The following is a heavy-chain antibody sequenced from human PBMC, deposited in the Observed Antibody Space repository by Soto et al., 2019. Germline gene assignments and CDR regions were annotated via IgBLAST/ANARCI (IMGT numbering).Heavy chain of an antibody. Sequence: PGESLKISSKGSCYSFTSYWIGWVRQMPGKGLEWMGIIYRLDSDTGYSPSFQGQVTIYADXSIITAYRHWSRLKASDNAMYYCARQGNCSSASGYYYCYGMEVWGQGTTVTVSS. J-gene: IGHJ6*02. V-gene: IGHV5-51*01. CDR1: CYSFTSYW. D-gene: IGHD2-2*01. CDR3: ARQGNCSSASGYYYCYGMEV. CDR2: IYRLDSDT.